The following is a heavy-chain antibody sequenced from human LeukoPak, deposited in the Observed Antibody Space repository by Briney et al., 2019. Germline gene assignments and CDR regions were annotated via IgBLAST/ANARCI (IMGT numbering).Heavy chain of an antibody. CDR3: VKSSSSWSQFEYFQH. V-gene: IGHV3-64D*06. CDR1: GFTFSSFA. D-gene: IGHD6-13*01. CDR2: ISSNGGST. Sequence: TGGSLRLSCSASGFTFSSFAMHWVRQPPGKGLEYVSAISSNGGSTYYADSVKGRFTISRDNSKNTLYLQMSSLRAEDTAVYYCVKSSSSWSQFEYFQHWGQGTLVTVSS. J-gene: IGHJ1*01.